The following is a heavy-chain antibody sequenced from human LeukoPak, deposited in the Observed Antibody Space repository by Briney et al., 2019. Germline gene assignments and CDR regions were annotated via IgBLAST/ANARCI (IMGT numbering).Heavy chain of an antibody. D-gene: IGHD5-18*01. Sequence: SETLSLTCGVYGGSLSGFYWSWVRQPPGKGLEWIGEINLSGYTNYNPSLRSRVSISVDTSKNQFSLKLSSVTAADTAVYYCARWRTAMGLDYWGQGTLVTVSS. CDR1: GGSLSGFY. J-gene: IGHJ4*02. V-gene: IGHV4-34*01. CDR3: ARWRTAMGLDY. CDR2: INLSGYT.